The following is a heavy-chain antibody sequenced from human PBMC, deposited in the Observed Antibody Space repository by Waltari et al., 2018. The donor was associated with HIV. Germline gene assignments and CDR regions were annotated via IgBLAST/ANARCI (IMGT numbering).Heavy chain of an antibody. D-gene: IGHD2-15*01. CDR3: ARMATVVDWYFDL. J-gene: IGHJ2*01. CDR2: IIPVFGTT. V-gene: IGHV1-69*01. Sequence: QAQLVQPGAEVKKPRSWVKVSCKASGGTCNTHALTWVRQAPGQGLEWMGGIIPVFGTTNYAQKFQGRLTIIADESTSTGYMELSSLRSEDTAVYYCARMATVVDWYFDLWGRGTLVTVSS. CDR1: GGTCNTHA.